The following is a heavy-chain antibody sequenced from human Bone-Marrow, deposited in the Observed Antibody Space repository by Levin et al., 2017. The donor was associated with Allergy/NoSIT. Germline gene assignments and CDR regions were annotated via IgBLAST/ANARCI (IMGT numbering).Heavy chain of an antibody. CDR3: ARGSTPSGRGANRFDP. CDR2: INHVGSM. Sequence: KPSETLSLTCGVLNGPLSGYYWNWIRQPPGKGLEWIGEINHVGSMNFSPSLKSRLTISVDLSKNQISLKLRSVTASDTAMYYCARGSTPSGRGANRFDPWGQGTLVTVSS. V-gene: IGHV4-34*01. J-gene: IGHJ5*01. D-gene: IGHD3-10*01. CDR1: NGPLSGYY.